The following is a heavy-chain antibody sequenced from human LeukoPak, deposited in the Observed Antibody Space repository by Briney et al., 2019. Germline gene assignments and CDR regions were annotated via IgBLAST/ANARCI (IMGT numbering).Heavy chain of an antibody. V-gene: IGHV1-2*04. J-gene: IGHJ4*02. CDR1: GNSFTGYY. CDR2: INPNSGGT. D-gene: IGHD5-18*01. Sequence: ASVKVSCKASGNSFTGYYIHWVRQAPGQGLEWMGWINPNSGGTNSAQKFQGWVTMTRDTSISTAYMELSRLKSDDTAVYYCARGYSYGVFDYWGQGTLVTVSS. CDR3: ARGYSYGVFDY.